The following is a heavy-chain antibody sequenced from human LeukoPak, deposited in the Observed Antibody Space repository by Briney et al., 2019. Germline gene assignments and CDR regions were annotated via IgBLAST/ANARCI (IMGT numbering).Heavy chain of an antibody. Sequence: GRSLRLSCAASGFTFSDYGMHWVRQAPGKGLEWVAVIWSVGSNKYYADSVKGRFTISRDNAKNTLYLQMNSLRAEDTAVYYCARATNYYDSSGHGYWGQGTLVTVSS. J-gene: IGHJ4*02. D-gene: IGHD3-22*01. CDR2: IWSVGSNK. CDR1: GFTFSDYG. V-gene: IGHV3-33*01. CDR3: ARATNYYDSSGHGY.